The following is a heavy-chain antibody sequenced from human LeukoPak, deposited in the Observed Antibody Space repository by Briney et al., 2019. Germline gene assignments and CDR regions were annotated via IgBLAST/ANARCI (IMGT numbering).Heavy chain of an antibody. CDR3: VRQGFARYYNFYVDV. V-gene: IGHV5-51*01. Sequence: GESLKISCEGSGYSFISYWIGWVRQMPGKGLEWMGIIYPSDSDTRYSPSFQGQVTISVDKSTSTAHLQWSSLKASDTAIYYFVRQGFARYYNFYVDVWGKGTTVIVSS. J-gene: IGHJ6*03. CDR1: GYSFISYW. CDR2: IYPSDSDT.